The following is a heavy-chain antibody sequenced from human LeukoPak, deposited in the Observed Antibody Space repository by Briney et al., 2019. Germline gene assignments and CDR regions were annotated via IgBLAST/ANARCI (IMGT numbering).Heavy chain of an antibody. CDR3: ARANGGGLDY. D-gene: IGHD3-10*01. CDR1: GYTFSTYY. J-gene: IGHJ4*02. CDR2: IHPTDGST. Sequence: ASVKVSCKTSGYTFSTYYMHWVRQAPRHGLEWLGIIHPTDGSTSYTQKIQGRVTMTRDTATGTVYLELSSVRSEDTAVYWCARANGGGLDYWGQGTLITVSS. V-gene: IGHV1-46*01.